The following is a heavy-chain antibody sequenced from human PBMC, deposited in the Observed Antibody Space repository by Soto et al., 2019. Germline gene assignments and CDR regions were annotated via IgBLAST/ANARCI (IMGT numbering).Heavy chain of an antibody. Sequence: GASVNVSCKSSGYTFTGYYIHWVRQAPGQGLECMGWINPNSGGTNYAQKFQGRVTMTRDTSISTAYMELSRLRSDDTAVYYCAREATMIVVVAEDYYYYGMDVWGQGTTVTVSS. J-gene: IGHJ6*02. CDR2: INPNSGGT. CDR3: AREATMIVVVAEDYYYYGMDV. D-gene: IGHD3-22*01. CDR1: GYTFTGYY. V-gene: IGHV1-2*02.